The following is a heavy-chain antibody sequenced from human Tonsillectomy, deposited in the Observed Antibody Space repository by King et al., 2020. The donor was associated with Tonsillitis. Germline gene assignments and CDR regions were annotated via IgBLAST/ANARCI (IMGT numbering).Heavy chain of an antibody. CDR1: GGSISSSSYY. CDR3: ARHPRGGLLLFGKDIQFDY. V-gene: IGHV4-39*01. D-gene: IGHD3-22*01. Sequence: LQLQESGPGLVKPSETLSLTCTVSGGSISSSSYYWGWIREPPGKALEWIGSGYYSGSTYYNPSLRSRVTISVDLSKNEFSLKLSAVTAADTAVFFCARHPRGGLLLFGKDIQFDYWGQGTLVTVSS. J-gene: IGHJ4*02. CDR2: GYYSGST.